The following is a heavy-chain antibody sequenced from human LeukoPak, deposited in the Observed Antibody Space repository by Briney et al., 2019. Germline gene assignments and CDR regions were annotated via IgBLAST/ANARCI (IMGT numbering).Heavy chain of an antibody. CDR2: INPNSGGT. D-gene: IGHD3-3*01. CDR3: ASADTFWSGPEGY. Sequence: ASVKVSCKASGYTFTGYYMHWVRQAPGQGLEWMGWINPNSGGTNYAQKLQARVTMTTDTSTSTAYMELRSLRSDDTAVYYCASADTFWSGPEGYWGQGTLVTVSS. J-gene: IGHJ4*02. CDR1: GYTFTGYY. V-gene: IGHV1-2*02.